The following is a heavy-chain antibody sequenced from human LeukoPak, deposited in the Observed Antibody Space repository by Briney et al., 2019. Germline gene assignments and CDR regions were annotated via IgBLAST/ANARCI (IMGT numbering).Heavy chain of an antibody. D-gene: IGHD6-19*01. V-gene: IGHV4-59*08. Sequence: SETLSLTCTVSGGSISSYYWSWIRQPPGKGLEWIGYIYYSGSTNYNPSLKSRVTISVDTSKNQFSLKLSSVTAADTAVYYCARGRISQWLVRFDYWGQGTLVTVSS. J-gene: IGHJ4*02. CDR1: GGSISSYY. CDR3: ARGRISQWLVRFDY. CDR2: IYYSGST.